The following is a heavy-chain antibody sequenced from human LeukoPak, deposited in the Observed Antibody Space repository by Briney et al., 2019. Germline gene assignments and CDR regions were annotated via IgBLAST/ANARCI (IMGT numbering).Heavy chain of an antibody. D-gene: IGHD2-21*02. CDR1: GGSISSYY. CDR2: IYTSGST. Sequence: ASETLSLTCTVSGGSISSYYWSWIRQPAGKGLEWIRRIYTSGSTNYNPSLKSRVTMSVDTSKNQFSLKLSSVTAADTAVYYCARGDNESEVVTAIRTYYFDYWGQGTLVTVSS. V-gene: IGHV4-4*07. CDR3: ARGDNESEVVTAIRTYYFDY. J-gene: IGHJ4*02.